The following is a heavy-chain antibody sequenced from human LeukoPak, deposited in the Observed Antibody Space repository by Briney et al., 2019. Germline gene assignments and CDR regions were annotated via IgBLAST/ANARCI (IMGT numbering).Heavy chain of an antibody. V-gene: IGHV4-39*01. CDR3: ARLRSTSHDAFDI. J-gene: IGHJ3*02. Sequence: SETLSLTCTVSGGSIRSNSHYWGWIRQPPGKGLEWIGSIYYSGSTYYNASLQTRVTISVDTSKNQFSLKLNSVTAADTAVYYCARLRSTSHDAFDIWGQGTMVTVSS. CDR2: IYYSGST. CDR1: GGSIRSNSHY. D-gene: IGHD2-2*01.